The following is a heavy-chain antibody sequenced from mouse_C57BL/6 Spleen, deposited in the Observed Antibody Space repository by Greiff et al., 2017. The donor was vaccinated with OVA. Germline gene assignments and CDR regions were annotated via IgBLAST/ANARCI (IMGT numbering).Heavy chain of an antibody. V-gene: IGHV1-85*01. J-gene: IGHJ2*01. CDR1: GYTFTSYD. D-gene: IGHD1-1*01. CDR3: ARSYGSSQYYFDY. CDR2: IYPRDGST. Sequence: VKLMESGPELVKPGASVKLSCKASGYTFTSYDINWVKQRPGQGLEWIGWIYPRDGSTKYNEKFKGKATLTVDTSSSTAYMELHSLTSEDSAVYFCARSYGSSQYYFDYWGQGTTLTVSS.